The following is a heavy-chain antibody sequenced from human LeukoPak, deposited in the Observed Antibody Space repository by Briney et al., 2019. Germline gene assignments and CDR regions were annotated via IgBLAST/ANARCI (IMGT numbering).Heavy chain of an antibody. D-gene: IGHD1-26*01. Sequence: SETLSLTCTVSGGSINSYYWSWIRQPPGKGLEWIGYIYYSGSTNYNPSLKSRVTISVDTSKNQFSLKLSSVTAADTAVYLCARSGGSYYDYWGQGTLVTVSS. CDR2: IYYSGST. V-gene: IGHV4-59*01. CDR3: ARSGGSYYDY. J-gene: IGHJ4*02. CDR1: GGSINSYY.